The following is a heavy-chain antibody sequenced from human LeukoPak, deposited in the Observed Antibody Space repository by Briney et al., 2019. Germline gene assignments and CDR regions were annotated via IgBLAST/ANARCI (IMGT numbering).Heavy chain of an antibody. J-gene: IGHJ5*01. D-gene: IGHD4/OR15-4a*01. CDR3: ARVTVVTTSPWSWGPKKIGQEVNWFDP. V-gene: IGHV1-18*01. Sequence: ASVKVSCKASGYTFITFGISWVRQAPGQGLEWVAWIGGYEHNSNYVQRNLQDRVTMTTDTSTGTAYLELRSLTSADTAVYFCARVTVVTTSPWSWGPKKIGQEVNWFDPWGQGTQVTVSS. CDR1: GYTFITFG. CDR2: IGGYEHNS.